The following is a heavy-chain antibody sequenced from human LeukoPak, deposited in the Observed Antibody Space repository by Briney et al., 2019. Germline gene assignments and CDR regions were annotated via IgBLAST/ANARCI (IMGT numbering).Heavy chain of an antibody. CDR2: ISYDGSNK. D-gene: IGHD2-15*01. Sequence: GGSLRLSCAASGFIFSNYAMHWVRQAPGKGLEWVAVISYDGSNKYYADSVKGRFTISRDNAKNTLYLQMNSLRAGDTAVYYCASTPNGVAAIYFDYWGQGTLVSVSS. V-gene: IGHV3-30*04. CDR1: GFIFSNYA. J-gene: IGHJ4*02. CDR3: ASTPNGVAAIYFDY.